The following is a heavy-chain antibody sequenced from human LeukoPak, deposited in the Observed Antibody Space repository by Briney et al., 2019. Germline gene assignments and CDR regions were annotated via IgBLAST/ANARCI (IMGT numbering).Heavy chain of an antibody. D-gene: IGHD5/OR15-5a*01. V-gene: IGHV3-23*01. CDR3: VRAVRAGHRPVYTYYYMDV. CDR2: ISGSGDTT. CDR1: EPTFNNYA. Sequence: GGSLRLSCAASEPTFNNYAMTWVRQAPGKGLEWVSTISGSGDTTYYADSVTGRFTISRENSKNTVFLQMNSLRADDTAVYYCVRAVRAGHRPVYTYYYMDVWGKGTTVTVSS. J-gene: IGHJ6*03.